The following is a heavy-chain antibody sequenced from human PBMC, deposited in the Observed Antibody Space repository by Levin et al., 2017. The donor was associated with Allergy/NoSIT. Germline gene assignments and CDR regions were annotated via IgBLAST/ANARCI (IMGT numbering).Heavy chain of an antibody. Sequence: GESLKISCAASGFTFSSYSMNWVRQAPGKGLEWVSYISSSSSTIYYADSVKGRFTISRDNAKNSLYLQMNSLRAEDTAVYYCARGPNYDYVWGSYRYYYYMDVWGKGTTVTVSS. V-gene: IGHV3-48*01. CDR2: ISSSSSTI. CDR3: ARGPNYDYVWGSYRYYYYMDV. CDR1: GFTFSSYS. D-gene: IGHD3-16*02. J-gene: IGHJ6*03.